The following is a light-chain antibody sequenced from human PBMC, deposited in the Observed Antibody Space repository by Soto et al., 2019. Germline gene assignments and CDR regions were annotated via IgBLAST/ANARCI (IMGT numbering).Light chain of an antibody. V-gene: IGLV2-11*01. Sequence: QSALTQPRSVSGSPGQSVTISCTGTSSDVGGYSYVSWYQQHPGKAPKLMMYDVKTRPSGIPDRFSGSKSGNTASLTISGLQAEDEADYYCLSYAGSYSFVFGSGTKVTVL. CDR3: LSYAGSYSFV. CDR1: SSDVGGYSY. CDR2: DVK. J-gene: IGLJ1*01.